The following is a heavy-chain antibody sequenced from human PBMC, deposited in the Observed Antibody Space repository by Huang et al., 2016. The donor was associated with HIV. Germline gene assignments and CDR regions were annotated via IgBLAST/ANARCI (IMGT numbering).Heavy chain of an antibody. J-gene: IGHJ4*02. CDR3: ARLATTWYFDY. V-gene: IGHV5-51*01. Sequence: EVQLVQSGAEVKKPGESLKISCKGSGYSFTSDWSGGVRQMPGKGLGWMGIIYRGDSETRYSTYFQGRVTISAEKSISSAYRQWSSLKAADTAMYYCARLATTWYFDYWGQGTLVTVSS. D-gene: IGHD1-1*01. CDR2: IYRGDSET. CDR1: GYSFTSDW.